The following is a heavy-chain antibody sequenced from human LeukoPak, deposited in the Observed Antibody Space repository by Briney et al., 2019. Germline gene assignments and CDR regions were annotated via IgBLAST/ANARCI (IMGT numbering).Heavy chain of an antibody. J-gene: IGHJ4*02. CDR1: GFTFSDYY. D-gene: IGHD6-19*01. CDR3: AKGGPVAGLGY. V-gene: IGHV3-23*01. Sequence: PGGSLRLSCAPAGFTFSDYYMSWVRQAPGKGLEWVSAISGSGGSTYYADSVKGRFTISRDNSKNTLYLQMNSLRAEDTAVYYCAKGGPVAGLGYWGQGTLVTVSS. CDR2: ISGSGGST.